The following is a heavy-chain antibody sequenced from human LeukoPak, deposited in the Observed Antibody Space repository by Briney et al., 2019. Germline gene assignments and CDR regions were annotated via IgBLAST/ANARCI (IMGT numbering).Heavy chain of an antibody. CDR2: ISAYNGNT. J-gene: IGHJ3*02. CDR3: ARVGVQLWLLGVPGRHDAFDI. CDR1: GYTFTSYG. Sequence: GASVKVSCKASGYTFTSYGISWVRQAPGQGLEWMGWISAYNGNTNYAQKLQGRVTMTTDTSTSTAYMELRSLRSDDTAVYYCARVGVQLWLLGVPGRHDAFDIWGQGTMVTVSS. D-gene: IGHD5-18*01. V-gene: IGHV1-18*01.